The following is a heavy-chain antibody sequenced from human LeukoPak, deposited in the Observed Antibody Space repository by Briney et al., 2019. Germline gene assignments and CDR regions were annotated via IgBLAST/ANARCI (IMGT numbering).Heavy chain of an antibody. CDR1: GFTFSSYW. D-gene: IGHD4-17*01. J-gene: IGHJ6*03. Sequence: GGSPRLSCAASGFTFSSYWMSWVRQAPGKGLEWVANIKEDGSEKNYVDSVKGRFTISRDNAKNSLYLQMNRLRAEDTAVYYCATTLTNFYYYYYMDVWGKGTTVTVSS. CDR2: IKEDGSEK. V-gene: IGHV3-7*01. CDR3: ATTLTNFYYYYYMDV.